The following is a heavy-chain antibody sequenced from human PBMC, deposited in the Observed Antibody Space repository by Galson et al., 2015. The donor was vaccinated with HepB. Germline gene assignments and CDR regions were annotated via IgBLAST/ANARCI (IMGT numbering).Heavy chain of an antibody. J-gene: IGHJ3*02. CDR3: ARAAWLPEDVFDI. CDR2: IIPILGVA. CDR1: GGTISSYA. Sequence: SVKVSCKASGGTISSYAFSWVRQAPGQGLEWMGRIIPILGVANYAQKFLGRVTVTADKSTTTAYMELSSLRSADTAVYYCARAAWLPEDVFDIWGQGTMVTVSS. D-gene: IGHD5-18*01. V-gene: IGHV1-69*04.